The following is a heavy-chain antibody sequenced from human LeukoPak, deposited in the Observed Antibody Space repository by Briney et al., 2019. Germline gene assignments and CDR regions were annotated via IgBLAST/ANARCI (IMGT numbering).Heavy chain of an antibody. CDR3: ARSRSVGDDNWFDP. CDR2: IYYSGST. J-gene: IGHJ5*02. CDR1: GGSISSYY. D-gene: IGHD3-16*01. V-gene: IGHV4-59*01. Sequence: SETLSLTCTVSGGSISSYYWSWLRQPPGKGLEWIGYIYYSGSTNYTPSLKSRVTISVDTSKNQFSLKLSSVTAADTAVYYCARSRSVGDDNWFDPWGQGTLVTVSS.